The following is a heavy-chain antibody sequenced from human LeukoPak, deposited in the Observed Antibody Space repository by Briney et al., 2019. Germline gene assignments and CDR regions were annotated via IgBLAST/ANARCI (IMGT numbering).Heavy chain of an antibody. CDR3: ARDGCSSTSCYYYYMDV. D-gene: IGHD2-2*01. CDR2: IYYSGST. V-gene: IGHV4-59*01. Sequence: SETLSLTCTVSGGSISSYYWSWIRQPPGKGLEWIGYIYYSGSTNYNPSLKSRVTISVDTSKNQFSLKLSSVTAADTAVYYCARDGCSSTSCYYYYMDVWGKGTTVTVSS. J-gene: IGHJ6*03. CDR1: GGSISSYY.